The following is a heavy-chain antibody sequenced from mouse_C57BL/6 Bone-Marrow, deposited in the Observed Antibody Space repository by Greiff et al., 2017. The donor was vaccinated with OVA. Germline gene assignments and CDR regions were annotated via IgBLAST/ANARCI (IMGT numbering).Heavy chain of an antibody. Sequence: QVQLQQPGAELVRPGSSVKLSCKASGYTFTSYWMHWVKQRPIQGLEWIGNIDPSDSETHYNQKFKDKATLTVDKSSSTAYMQLSSLTSEDSAVYYGARAYYYGSSYDYFDYWGQGTTLTVSS. CDR2: IDPSDSET. D-gene: IGHD1-1*01. CDR1: GYTFTSYW. J-gene: IGHJ2*01. CDR3: ARAYYYGSSYDYFDY. V-gene: IGHV1-52*01.